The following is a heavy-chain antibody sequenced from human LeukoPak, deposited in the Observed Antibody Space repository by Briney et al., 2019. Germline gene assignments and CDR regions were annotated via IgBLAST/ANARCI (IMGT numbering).Heavy chain of an antibody. CDR2: IYITGST. V-gene: IGHV4-4*07. J-gene: IGHJ6*03. CDR1: GGSIINYY. Sequence: PSETLSLTCTVSGGSIINYYWSWIRQSAGTGLEWVGRIYITGSTNYNPSLQSRLSMSVDTSTNQFSLRLTSVSAADTAVYYCARLKYYDSTGYSPGYYMDVWGKGITVTVSS. D-gene: IGHD3-22*01. CDR3: ARLKYYDSTGYSPGYYMDV.